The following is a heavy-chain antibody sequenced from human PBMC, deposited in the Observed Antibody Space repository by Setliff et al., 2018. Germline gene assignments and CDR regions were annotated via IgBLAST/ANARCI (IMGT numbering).Heavy chain of an antibody. J-gene: IGHJ5*02. Sequence: SETLSLTCAVYGESFSGYFWSWIRQTPEKGLEWTGEISHSGNTNYNPSFKSRVTISIDTSKNQFSLKVNSVTAADTAVYFCARVLVLGYNWFDPWGQGTLVTVSS. CDR2: ISHSGNT. CDR3: ARVLVLGYNWFDP. V-gene: IGHV4-34*01. CDR1: GESFSGYF. D-gene: IGHD3-10*01.